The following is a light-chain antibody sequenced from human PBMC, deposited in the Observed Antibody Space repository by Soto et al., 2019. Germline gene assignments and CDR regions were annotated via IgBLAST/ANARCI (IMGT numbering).Light chain of an antibody. V-gene: IGKV3-20*01. CDR2: GAS. Sequence: EIVLTQSPGTPSLSPGERATLSCRASQSVSSSYLAWYQQKPGQAPRLLIYGASSRATGIPDRFSGSGSGTDFALTISRLETEDFAVYYCQQYGGSPFTFGPGTKVDIK. CDR3: QQYGGSPFT. J-gene: IGKJ3*01. CDR1: QSVSSSY.